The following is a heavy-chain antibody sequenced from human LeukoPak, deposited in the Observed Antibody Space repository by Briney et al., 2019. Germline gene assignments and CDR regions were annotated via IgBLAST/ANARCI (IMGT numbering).Heavy chain of an antibody. CDR1: GGSFSGYY. V-gene: IGHV4-34*01. Sequence: SETLSLTCAVYGGSFSGYYWSWIRQPPGKGLEWIGEINHSGSTNYNPSLKSRVTISVGTSKNQFSLKLSSVTAADTAAYYCAGLYSSHWGQGTLVTVSS. D-gene: IGHD6-19*01. CDR3: AGLYSSH. CDR2: INHSGST. J-gene: IGHJ4*02.